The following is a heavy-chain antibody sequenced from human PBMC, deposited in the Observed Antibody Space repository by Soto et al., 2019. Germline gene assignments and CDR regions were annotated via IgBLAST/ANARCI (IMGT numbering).Heavy chain of an antibody. V-gene: IGHV4-39*07. CDR3: ARNYYGSGSYYDP. J-gene: IGHJ5*02. CDR1: GGSISSSSYY. Sequence: PSETLSLTCTVSGGSISSSSYYWGWIRQPPGKGLEWIGSIYYSGSTYYNPSLKSRVTISVDTSKNQFSLKLSSVTAADTAVYYCARNYYGSGSYYDPWGQGTLVTVSS. D-gene: IGHD3-10*01. CDR2: IYYSGST.